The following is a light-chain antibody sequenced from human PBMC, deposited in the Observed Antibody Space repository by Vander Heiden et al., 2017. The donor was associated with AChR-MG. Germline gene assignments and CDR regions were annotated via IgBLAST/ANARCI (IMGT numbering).Light chain of an antibody. Sequence: VFTQSPGTLSLSPGQSASLSCTASQSVSSSYLAWYQQKPGQPPRLLMYGASTRATGIPDRFSGSGSGTDFTLTISRLEPEDFAVYYCQQYGGAPVAFGGGTKVEI. CDR2: GAS. CDR1: QSVSSSY. J-gene: IGKJ4*01. CDR3: QQYGGAPVA. V-gene: IGKV3-20*01.